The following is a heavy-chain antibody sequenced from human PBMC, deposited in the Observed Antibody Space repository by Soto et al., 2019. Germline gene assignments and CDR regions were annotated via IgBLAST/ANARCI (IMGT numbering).Heavy chain of an antibody. CDR3: ARGQEGVVATH. J-gene: IGHJ4*02. CDR2: IKGDGST. CDR1: GGSLSHYY. V-gene: IGHV4-34*01. Sequence: QVQLQQWGAGLLKPSETLSLNCAVNGGSLSHYYWSWIRQPPGKGLEWIGEIKGDGSTNCSPSLKSRATISSDTSNNQFSLRLYAVTAADTGVYYCARGQEGVVATHWDQGTLVTVSS. D-gene: IGHD5-12*01.